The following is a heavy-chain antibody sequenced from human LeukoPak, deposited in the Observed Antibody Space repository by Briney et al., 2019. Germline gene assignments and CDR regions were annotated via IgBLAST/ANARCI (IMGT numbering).Heavy chain of an antibody. CDR3: ARDRGYSGYDYYGMDV. CDR1: GGSISRYY. J-gene: IGHJ6*02. V-gene: IGHV4-59*01. D-gene: IGHD5-12*01. CDR2: IYYIGDT. Sequence: SETLSLTCTVSGGSISRYYWNWIRQPPGKGLEWIGYIYYIGDTNYTPPLKSRVTISVDTSKTQFSLKLTSVTAADTAVYYCARDRGYSGYDYYGMDVWGQGTTVTVSS.